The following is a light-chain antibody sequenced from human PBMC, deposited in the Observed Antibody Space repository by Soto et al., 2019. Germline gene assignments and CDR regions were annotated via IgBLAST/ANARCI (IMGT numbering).Light chain of an antibody. CDR2: GAS. Sequence: EIVMTQSPATLSVSPGERATLSCRASQSVSSNLGWYQQKPGQVPRLLIYGASTRATGIPARFSGSGSGTEFTLTISSLQSEDFAVYYCQQYNNWPITFGGGTKVEIK. CDR3: QQYNNWPIT. V-gene: IGKV3-15*01. CDR1: QSVSSN. J-gene: IGKJ4*01.